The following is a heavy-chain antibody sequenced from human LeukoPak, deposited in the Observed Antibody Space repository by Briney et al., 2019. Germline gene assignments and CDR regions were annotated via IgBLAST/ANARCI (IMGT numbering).Heavy chain of an antibody. V-gene: IGHV1-18*01. CDR3: ARDWHSVSSTREIYFDY. Sequence: GASVKVSCKASVYAFSSYGISWVRQAPGQGLEWMGWISGYNGNTNYAQKLQGRVTMTTDTSTTTAYMELRSLRYDDTAVYYCARDWHSVSSTREIYFDYWGQGTLVTVSS. J-gene: IGHJ4*02. CDR2: ISGYNGNT. CDR1: VYAFSSYG. D-gene: IGHD5/OR15-5a*01.